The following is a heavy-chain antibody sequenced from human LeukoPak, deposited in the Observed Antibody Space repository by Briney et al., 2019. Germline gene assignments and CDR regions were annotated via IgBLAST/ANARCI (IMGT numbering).Heavy chain of an antibody. V-gene: IGHV4-34*01. D-gene: IGHD3-9*01. CDR1: GGSFSGYY. CDR3: ASASSYDILTGYNDAFVI. J-gene: IGHJ3*02. CDR2: INHSGSN. Sequence: SETLSLTCAVYGGSFSGYYWSWIRQPPGKGLEWIGEINHSGSNNYNPSLKSRVTISLDTSKNQFSLKLSSVTAADTAVYYCASASSYDILTGYNDAFVIWLQGTMVTVSS.